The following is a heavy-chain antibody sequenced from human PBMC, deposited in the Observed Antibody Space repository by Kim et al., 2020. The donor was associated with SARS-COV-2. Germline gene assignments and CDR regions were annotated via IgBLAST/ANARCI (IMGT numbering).Heavy chain of an antibody. V-gene: IGHV4-39*01. CDR1: GGSISSSSYY. CDR2: IYYSGST. D-gene: IGHD1-26*01. Sequence: SETLSLTCTVSGGSISSSSYYWGWIRQPPGKGLEWIGSIYYSGSTYYNPSLKSRVTISVDTSKNQFSLKLSSVTAADTAVYYCARNQVGATTEFDYWGQGTLVTVSP. CDR3: ARNQVGATTEFDY. J-gene: IGHJ4*02.